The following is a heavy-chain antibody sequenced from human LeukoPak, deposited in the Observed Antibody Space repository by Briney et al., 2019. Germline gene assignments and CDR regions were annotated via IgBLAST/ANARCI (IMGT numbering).Heavy chain of an antibody. CDR2: INQDGSEK. CDR1: GITFSRFW. J-gene: IGHJ4*02. D-gene: IGHD3-3*01. Sequence: GGSLRLSCAASGITFSRFWMSWVRQAPGKGLQWVANINQDGSEKHYVDSVKGRFTISRDNSKNTLYLQMNSLRAEDTAVYYCARTYDFWSGSTNYFDYWGQGTLVTVSS. CDR3: ARTYDFWSGSTNYFDY. V-gene: IGHV3-7*01.